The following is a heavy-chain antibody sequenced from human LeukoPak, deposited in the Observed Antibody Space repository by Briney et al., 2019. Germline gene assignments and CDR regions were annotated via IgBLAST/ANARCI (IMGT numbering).Heavy chain of an antibody. D-gene: IGHD1-1*01. J-gene: IGHJ3*02. V-gene: IGHV4-34*01. CDR3: AREGGVQLERRDAFDI. CDR2: INHSGST. Sequence: SETLSLTCAVYGGSFSGYYWSWIRQPPGKGLEWIGEINHSGSTNYNPSLKSRVTISVDTSKNQLSLKLSSVTAADTAVYYCAREGGVQLERRDAFDIWGQGTMVTVSS. CDR1: GGSFSGYY.